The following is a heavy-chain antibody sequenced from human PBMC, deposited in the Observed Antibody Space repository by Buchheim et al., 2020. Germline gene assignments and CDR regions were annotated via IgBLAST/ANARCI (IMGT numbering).Heavy chain of an antibody. V-gene: IGHV3-30*04. D-gene: IGHD3-22*01. Sequence: QVQLVESGGGVVQPGRSLRLSCAASGFTFSSYAMHWVRQAPGKGLEWVAVISYDGSNKYYADSVKGRFTISRDNSKNTLYLQMNGLRAEDTAVYYGARTQDSRGYYYDRGVSPFDDGGQET. CDR2: ISYDGSNK. J-gene: IGHJ4*02. CDR1: GFTFSSYA. CDR3: ARTQDSRGYYYDRGVSPFDD.